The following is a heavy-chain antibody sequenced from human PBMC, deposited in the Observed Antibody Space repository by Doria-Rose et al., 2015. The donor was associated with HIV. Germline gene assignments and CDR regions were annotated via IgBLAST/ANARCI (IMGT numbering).Heavy chain of an antibody. V-gene: IGHV1-3*01. CDR2: INVDNGHT. CDR1: GYTFTRYA. J-gene: IGHJ4*02. D-gene: IGHD2-2*01. CDR3: AKDRVRVVQAATTLDF. Sequence: QVQLVQSGAEVKKPGASVRVSCKASGYTFTRYAMHWVRQAPGQRHEWMGWINVDNGHTEYSQKFQGRLTITRDTSASTDYMELSRLTSDDTAVYYCAKDRVRVVQAATTLDFWGQGPRVTVSS.